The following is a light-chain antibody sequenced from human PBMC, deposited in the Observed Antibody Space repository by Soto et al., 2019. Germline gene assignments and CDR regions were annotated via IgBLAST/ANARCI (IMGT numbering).Light chain of an antibody. CDR1: SSDVGGYNS. CDR2: DLN. V-gene: IGLV2-11*01. J-gene: IGLJ3*02. Sequence: HSVLTQPRSVSGSPGQSVTISCTGTSSDVGGYNSVSWYQQHPGKAPKLMIYDLNKRPSGVPDRFSGSKSGNTASLTISGLQAEDEADYYCYSYAATRVFGGGTKLTVL. CDR3: YSYAATRV.